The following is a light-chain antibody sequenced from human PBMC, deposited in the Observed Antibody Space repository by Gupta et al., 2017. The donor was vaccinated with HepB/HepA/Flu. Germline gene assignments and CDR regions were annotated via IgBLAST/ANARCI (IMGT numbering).Light chain of an antibody. Sequence: IVLTQSPATLSLSPGERATLSCGASQRVSSSYLAWYQQKPGLAPRLLIYDASSRATGFPDRFSGSGSGTEFTLTISRREPEDFAVYYCQHESSSPGTFGQGTKVEIK. CDR1: QRVSSSY. CDR2: DAS. J-gene: IGKJ1*01. CDR3: QHESSSPGT. V-gene: IGKV3D-20*01.